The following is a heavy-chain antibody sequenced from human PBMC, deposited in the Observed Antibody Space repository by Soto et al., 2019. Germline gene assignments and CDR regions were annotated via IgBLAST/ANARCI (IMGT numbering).Heavy chain of an antibody. CDR2: VSGSGSST. D-gene: IGHD2-15*01. J-gene: IGHJ4*02. V-gene: IGHV3-23*01. CDR1: GFTFSSYA. Sequence: EVQVLDSGRGLVQPGGSLRLSCATSGFTFSSYAMSWVRQAPGKGLDWVSSVSGSGSSTYYADSVTGRFTISRDNSKNTLYLQMNSRRAEDTAVYYCATDLYCGGGSCYSRVFGYWGQGSLVTVSS. CDR3: ATDLYCGGGSCYSRVFGY.